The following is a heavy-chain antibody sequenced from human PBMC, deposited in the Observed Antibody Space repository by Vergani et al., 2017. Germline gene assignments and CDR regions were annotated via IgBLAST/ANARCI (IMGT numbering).Heavy chain of an antibody. Sequence: EVQLVESGGGLVQPGGSLRLSCAASGFTVSSNYMSWVRQAPGKGLEWVSVIYSGGSTYYADSVKGRFTISRDNSKNTLYLQMNRLRAEDTAVYYCARDQVDTAMARYWYFDLWGRGTLVTVSS. CDR2: IYSGGST. CDR3: ARDQVDTAMARYWYFDL. J-gene: IGHJ2*01. CDR1: GFTVSSNY. D-gene: IGHD5-18*01. V-gene: IGHV3-66*01.